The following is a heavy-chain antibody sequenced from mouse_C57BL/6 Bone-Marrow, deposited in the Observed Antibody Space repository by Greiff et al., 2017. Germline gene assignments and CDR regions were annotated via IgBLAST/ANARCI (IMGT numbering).Heavy chain of an antibody. CDR2: ISYDGSN. CDR3: ARELPFAY. Sequence: VQLQQSGPGLVKPSQSLSLTCSVTGYSITSGYYWNWIRQFPGNKLEWMGYISYDGSNNYNPSLKNRISITRDTSKNQFFLKLNSVTTEDTATYYCARELPFAYWGQGTLVTVSA. V-gene: IGHV3-6*01. CDR1: GYSITSGYY. D-gene: IGHD5-5*01. J-gene: IGHJ3*01.